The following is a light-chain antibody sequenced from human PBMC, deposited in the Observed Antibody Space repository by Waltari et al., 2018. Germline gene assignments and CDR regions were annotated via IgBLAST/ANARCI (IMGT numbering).Light chain of an antibody. CDR3: QERGRT. CDR2: AAS. CDR1: QGVSSS. V-gene: IGKV1-12*01. Sequence: DIQMTQSPSSVSASVGDRVTITCRASQGVSSSLAWYQRKPGKAPKLLIYAASSLQNGVPSRFSGSGSGTDFTLTISSLQAEDFAVYYCQERGRTFGQGTKVEIK. J-gene: IGKJ1*01.